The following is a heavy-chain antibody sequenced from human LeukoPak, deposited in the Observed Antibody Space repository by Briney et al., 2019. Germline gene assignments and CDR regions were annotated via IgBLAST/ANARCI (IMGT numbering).Heavy chain of an antibody. D-gene: IGHD4-17*01. Sequence: GESLKISCKGSGYSFTSYWIGWGRQMPGKGLEWMGIIYPGDSDTRYSPSFQGQVTISADKSISSAYLQWSSLKASDTAMYYCARRDDYGDYGGYNWLDPWGQGTLVTVSS. V-gene: IGHV5-51*01. CDR3: ARRDDYGDYGGYNWLDP. J-gene: IGHJ5*02. CDR2: IYPGDSDT. CDR1: GYSFTSYW.